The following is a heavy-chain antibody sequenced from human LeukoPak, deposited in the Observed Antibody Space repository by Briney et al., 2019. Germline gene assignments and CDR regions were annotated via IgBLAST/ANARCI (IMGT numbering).Heavy chain of an antibody. J-gene: IGHJ4*02. D-gene: IGHD6-19*01. CDR2: IRSDGSST. CDR3: ARDSSGPLY. Sequence: GGSLRLSCAASGFTFSSYWMHWVRQAPGKGLVWVSRIRSDGSSTTYADSVKGRFTISRDNSKNTLYLQMNSLSAEDTAVYYCARDSSGPLYWGQGTLVTVSS. CDR1: GFTFSSYW. V-gene: IGHV3-74*01.